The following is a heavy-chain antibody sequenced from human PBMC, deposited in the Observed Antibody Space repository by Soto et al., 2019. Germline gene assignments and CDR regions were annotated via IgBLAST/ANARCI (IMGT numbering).Heavy chain of an antibody. CDR3: ASRPSGSGFDP. CDR1: GGSISSGGYS. CDR2: IYHSGST. Sequence: QLQLQESGSGLVKPSQTLSLTCAVSGGSISSGGYSWIWIRQPPGKGLEWIGYIYHSGSTYYSPSLKSRVTISVDRSKNQFSLKLSSVTAADTAVYYCASRPSGSGFDPWGQGTLFTVSS. D-gene: IGHD1-26*01. V-gene: IGHV4-30-2*01. J-gene: IGHJ5*02.